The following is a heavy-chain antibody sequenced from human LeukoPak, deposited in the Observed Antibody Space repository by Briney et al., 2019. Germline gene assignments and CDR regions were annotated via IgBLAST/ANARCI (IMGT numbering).Heavy chain of an antibody. V-gene: IGHV3-74*01. J-gene: IGHJ4*02. CDR2: INSDASSA. Sequence: GGSLRLSCAASGFTLSRHWMHWVRQAPGKGLVWVSRINSDASSASYADSVKGRFTISRDNAKNTLYLQMDSLRAEDTAVYYCTSDTVDTAVGIDYWGQGTLVTVSS. CDR3: TSDTVDTAVGIDY. CDR1: GFTLSRHW. D-gene: IGHD5-18*01.